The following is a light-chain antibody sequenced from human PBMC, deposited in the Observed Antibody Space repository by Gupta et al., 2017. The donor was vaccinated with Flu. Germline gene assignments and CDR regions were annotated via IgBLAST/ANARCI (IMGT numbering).Light chain of an antibody. Sequence: DTVMTQSPLSLPVTPGEPASISCRSSQSLLHSNGYNYLDWYLQKPGQSPQLLIYLGSNQASGVPDRFSGSGSGTDFTLKISRVEAEDVGVYYCMQALQTPRNFGQGTRLEIK. V-gene: IGKV2-28*01. CDR1: QSLLHSNGYNY. J-gene: IGKJ5*01. CDR3: MQALQTPRN. CDR2: LGS.